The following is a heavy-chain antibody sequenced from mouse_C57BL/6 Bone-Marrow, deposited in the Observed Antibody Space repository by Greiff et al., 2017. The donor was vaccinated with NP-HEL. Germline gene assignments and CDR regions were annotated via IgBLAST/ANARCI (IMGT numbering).Heavy chain of an antibody. V-gene: IGHV1-78*01. CDR3: AREAQATKGNYFDC. D-gene: IGHD3-2*02. Sequence: QVQLQQSDAELVKPGASVKISCKVSGYTFTDHTIHWMKQRPEQGLEWIGYIYPRDGRTKYNEKVKGKATLTADKSSSTAYMQLNSLTSEDSAVYVCAREAQATKGNYFDCWGQGTTLTVSS. J-gene: IGHJ2*01. CDR1: GYTFTDHT. CDR2: IYPRDGRT.